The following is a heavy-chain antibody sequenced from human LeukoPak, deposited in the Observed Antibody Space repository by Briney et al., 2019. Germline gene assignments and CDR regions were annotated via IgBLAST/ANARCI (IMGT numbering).Heavy chain of an antibody. Sequence: WESLSLICPVSCGSISSYYCSSIRQPPGKWLECNVYIYLSGSTNYNPSLKSRVTISVDTSKNQFSLKLSSVTAADTAVYYCARVVSGWLRRAFDIWGQGTMVTVSS. CDR1: CGSISSYY. J-gene: IGHJ3*02. CDR2: IYLSGST. D-gene: IGHD6-19*01. CDR3: ARVVSGWLRRAFDI. V-gene: IGHV4-59*01.